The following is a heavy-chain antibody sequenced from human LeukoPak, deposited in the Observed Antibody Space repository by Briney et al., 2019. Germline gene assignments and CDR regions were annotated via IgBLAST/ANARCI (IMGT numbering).Heavy chain of an antibody. J-gene: IGHJ4*02. V-gene: IGHV3-23*01. D-gene: IGHD3-22*01. CDR3: AGRYDSSGYPLH. CDR1: GFTFSSYG. Sequence: GGTLRLSCAASGFTFSSYGMSWVRQAPGKGLEWVSAISGSGGSTYYADSVKGRFTISRDNSKNTLYLQMNSLRAEDTAVYYCAGRYDSSGYPLHWGQGTLVTVSS. CDR2: ISGSGGST.